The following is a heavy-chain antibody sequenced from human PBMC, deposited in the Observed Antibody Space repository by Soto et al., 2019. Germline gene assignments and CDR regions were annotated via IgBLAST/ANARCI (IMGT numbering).Heavy chain of an antibody. CDR2: ISWNSGTI. CDR1: GFTFRNYA. J-gene: IGHJ6*02. D-gene: IGHD2-8*02. CDR3: AKSTGGTANGMGV. V-gene: IGHV3-9*01. Sequence: GVSLRLSCAASGFTFRNYAMHWVRQAPGKGLEWVSGISWNSGTIGYADSVKGRFTISRDNAKNSLYLQMNSLRAEDTALYYCAKSTGGTANGMGVWGQGTTVTVS.